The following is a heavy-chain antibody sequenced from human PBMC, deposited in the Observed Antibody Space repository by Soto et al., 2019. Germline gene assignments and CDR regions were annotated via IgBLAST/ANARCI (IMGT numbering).Heavy chain of an antibody. D-gene: IGHD2-21*02. CDR2: ISGSGGST. CDR3: AKVVVVTDDVDY. CDR1: GGTFSSYA. V-gene: IGHV3-23*04. J-gene: IGHJ4*02. Sequence: VQLVQSGAEVKKPGSSVKVSCKASGGTFSSYAMSWVRQAPGKGLEWVSAISGSGGSTYYADSVKGRFTISRDNSKNTLYLQMNSLRAEDTTVYYCAKVVVVTDDVDYWGQGTLVTVSS.